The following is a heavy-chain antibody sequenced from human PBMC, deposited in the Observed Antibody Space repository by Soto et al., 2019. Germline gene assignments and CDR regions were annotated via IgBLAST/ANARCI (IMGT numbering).Heavy chain of an antibody. Sequence: GGSLRLSCAASGFTFSSYAMHWVRQAPGKGLEWVAVISYDGSNKYYADSVKGRFTISRDNTKNTLYLQMNSLRAEDTAVYYCARDRSPLWFGEHTGFDYWGQGTLVTVSS. CDR1: GFTFSSYA. D-gene: IGHD3-10*01. V-gene: IGHV3-30-3*01. CDR3: ARDRSPLWFGEHTGFDY. J-gene: IGHJ4*02. CDR2: ISYDGSNK.